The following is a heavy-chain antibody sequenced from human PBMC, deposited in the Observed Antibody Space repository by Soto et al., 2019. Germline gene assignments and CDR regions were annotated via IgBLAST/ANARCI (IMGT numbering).Heavy chain of an antibody. CDR1: GFTFSSYA. Sequence: EVQLLESGGGLVQPGGSLRLSCAASGFTFSSYAMSWARQAPGKGLEWVSGISGSGESTYYADSVKGRFTISGDNSKNTLYLQMDSLRAEDTAIYYCAKAVAGTGNFYYYMDVWGKGTTVTVSS. CDR3: AKAVAGTGNFYYYMDV. CDR2: ISGSGEST. V-gene: IGHV3-23*01. J-gene: IGHJ6*03. D-gene: IGHD6-19*01.